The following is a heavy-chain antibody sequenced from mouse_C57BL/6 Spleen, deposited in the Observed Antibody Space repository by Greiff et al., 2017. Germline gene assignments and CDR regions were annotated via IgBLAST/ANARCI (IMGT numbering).Heavy chain of an antibody. Sequence: QVQLQQPGAELVRPGTSVKLSCKASGYTFTSYWMHWVKQRPGQGLEWIGVIDPSDSYTNYNQKFKGKATLTVDTSSSTAYMQLSSLTSEDSAVYYCAKLDSSGYGYAMDYWGQGTSVTVSS. CDR3: AKLDSSGYGYAMDY. J-gene: IGHJ4*01. V-gene: IGHV1-59*01. D-gene: IGHD3-2*02. CDR1: GYTFTSYW. CDR2: IDPSDSYT.